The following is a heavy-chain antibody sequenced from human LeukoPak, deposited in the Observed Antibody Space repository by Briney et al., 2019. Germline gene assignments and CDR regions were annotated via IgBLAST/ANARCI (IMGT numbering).Heavy chain of an antibody. Sequence: ASVKVSCKASGYTFTGYYMHWVRQAPGQGLEWMGWINPNSGGTNYVQKFQGRVTMTRDTSISTAYMELSRLRSDDTAVYYCASPLGYCTNGVCYTRGREFDYWGQGTLVTVSS. J-gene: IGHJ4*02. V-gene: IGHV1-2*02. CDR2: INPNSGGT. CDR3: ASPLGYCTNGVCYTRGREFDY. CDR1: GYTFTGYY. D-gene: IGHD2-8*01.